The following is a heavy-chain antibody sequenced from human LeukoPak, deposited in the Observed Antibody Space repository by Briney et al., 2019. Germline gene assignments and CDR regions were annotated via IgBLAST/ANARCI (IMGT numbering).Heavy chain of an antibody. CDR3: ARSPAKFLEWPSGDAFDI. V-gene: IGHV1-18*01. J-gene: IGHJ3*02. CDR2: ISAYNGNT. CDR1: GYTFTSYA. Sequence: ASVKVSCKASGYTFTSYAMHWVRQAPGQRLEWMGWISAYNGNTNYAQKLQGRVTMTTDTSTSTAYMELRSLRSDDTAVYYCARSPAKFLEWPSGDAFDIWGQGTMVTVSS. D-gene: IGHD3-3*01.